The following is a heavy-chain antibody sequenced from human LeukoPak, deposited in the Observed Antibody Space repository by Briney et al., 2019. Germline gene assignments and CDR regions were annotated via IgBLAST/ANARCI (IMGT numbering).Heavy chain of an antibody. J-gene: IGHJ4*02. CDR1: GFTFSYYW. CDR2: ITYDGGST. V-gene: IGHV3-43*01. CDR3: ATGRQKYFDY. Sequence: GGSLRLSCAASGFTFSYYWMHWVRQAPGKGLEWVSLITYDGGSTFYADSVKGRFTISRDNSKNSLSLQMNSLRSEDTALYYCATGRQKYFDYWGQGSLVTVSS.